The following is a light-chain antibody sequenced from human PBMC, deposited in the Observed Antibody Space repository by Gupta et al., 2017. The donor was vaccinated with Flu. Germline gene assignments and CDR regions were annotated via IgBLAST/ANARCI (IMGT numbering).Light chain of an antibody. CDR2: EVS. V-gene: IGLV2-14*01. CDR3: SAYKNANTVGV. Sequence: SALTPPAPASSSAGQSIALVCSGASSDIGCYDYGSWYQQHPGNDPNLMLYEVSRRPAGISDRFSGSRSGNTASLTISGLLAEDEAFYYCSAYKNANTVGVFGGGTKLTVL. CDR1: SSDIGCYDY. J-gene: IGLJ2*01.